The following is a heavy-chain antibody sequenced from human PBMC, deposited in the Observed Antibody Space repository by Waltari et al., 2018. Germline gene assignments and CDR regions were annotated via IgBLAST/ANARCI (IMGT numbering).Heavy chain of an antibody. CDR1: GFTFSSYD. J-gene: IGHJ4*02. CDR3: ARDGAVAGNFDY. Sequence: EVQLVESGGGLVQPGGSLRLSCAASGFTFSSYDMNWVRQAPGKGMEWVSYISSSGSTIDYGDSVKGRFTMSRDNAKKSLYLQMNSLRAEDTAVYYCARDGAVAGNFDYWGQGTQVTVSS. D-gene: IGHD6-19*01. V-gene: IGHV3-48*03. CDR2: ISSSGSTI.